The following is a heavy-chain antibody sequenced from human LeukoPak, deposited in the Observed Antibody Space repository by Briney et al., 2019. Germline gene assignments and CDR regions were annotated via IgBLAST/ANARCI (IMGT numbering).Heavy chain of an antibody. CDR2: IRRKTDGETT. CDR3: VTDLVIKGYFDY. D-gene: IGHD2-21*01. J-gene: IGHJ4*02. V-gene: IGHV3-15*01. CDR1: GFTFRSYA. Sequence: GGSLRLSCAASGFTFRSYAMSWVRRVPGKGLEWVGRIRRKTDGETTDHAAPVKGRFTISRDDSKNTLYLQMNSLKTEDTAVYYCVTDLVIKGYFDYWGQGALVTVSS.